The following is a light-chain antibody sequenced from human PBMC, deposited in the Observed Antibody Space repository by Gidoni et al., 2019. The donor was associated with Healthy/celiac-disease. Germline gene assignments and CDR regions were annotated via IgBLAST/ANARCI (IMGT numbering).Light chain of an antibody. CDR1: QSVSSY. CDR3: QQRSNWPLT. J-gene: IGKJ3*01. CDR2: DAS. Sequence: EIVLTQSPATLSLSPGERATLSCRASQSVSSYLAWYQQNPGQAPRLLIYDASNRATGIPARFSGSGSGTDFTLTISSREPEDFAVYYCQQRSNWPLTFGPGTKVDIK. V-gene: IGKV3-11*01.